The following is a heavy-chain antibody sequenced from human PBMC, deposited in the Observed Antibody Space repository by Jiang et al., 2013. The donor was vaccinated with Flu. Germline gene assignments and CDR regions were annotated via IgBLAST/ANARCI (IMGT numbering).Heavy chain of an antibody. CDR3: ARDYYGSGSYYYYGMDV. Sequence: GAEVKKPGASVKVSCKASGYTFTSYGISWVRQAPGQGLEWMGWISAYNGNTNYAQKLQGRVTMTTDTSTSTAYMELRSLRSDDTAVYYCARDYYGSGSYYYYGMDVWGQGTTVTVSS. D-gene: IGHD3-10*01. CDR1: GYTFTSYG. J-gene: IGHJ6*02. CDR2: ISAYNGNT. V-gene: IGHV1-18*01.